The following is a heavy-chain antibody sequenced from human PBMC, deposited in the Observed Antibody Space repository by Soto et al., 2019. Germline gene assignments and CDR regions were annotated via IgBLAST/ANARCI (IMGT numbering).Heavy chain of an antibody. Sequence: QVQLVQSGAELKKPGASVKVSCKASGYTFSNYDMNWVRQATGQGPEWIGWVNPNNGDTGYAQKFQGRVTLTTDISTTTAYMELTSRPSEDTAIYYCAKVSRKGSAIDFDYWGQGTLITVSS. CDR2: VNPNNGDT. CDR3: AKVSRKGSAIDFDY. V-gene: IGHV1-8*01. CDR1: GYTFSNYD. D-gene: IGHD3-10*01. J-gene: IGHJ4*02.